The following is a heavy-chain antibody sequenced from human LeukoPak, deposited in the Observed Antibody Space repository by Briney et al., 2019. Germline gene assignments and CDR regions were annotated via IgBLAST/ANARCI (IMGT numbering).Heavy chain of an antibody. D-gene: IGHD2-2*01. CDR3: ARAGGGCSRTSCPIPYYGLDV. Sequence: SETLSLTCTVSGGSIRGFYWNWIRQSPGKGLEWIGHIYYSGSTDHNPSLKSRLIISVDTSKSQFSLRLTSVTAADTAVYYCARAGGGCSRTSCPIPYYGLDVWGQGTTVTVSS. CDR2: IYYSGST. CDR1: GGSIRGFY. V-gene: IGHV4-59*12. J-gene: IGHJ6*02.